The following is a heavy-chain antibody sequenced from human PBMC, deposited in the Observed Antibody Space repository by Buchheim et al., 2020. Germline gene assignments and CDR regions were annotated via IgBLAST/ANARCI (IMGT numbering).Heavy chain of an antibody. CDR1: GGTFSSYA. Sequence: QVQLVQSGAEVKKPGSSVKVSCKASGGTFSSYAISWVRQAPGQGLEWMGGIIPIFGTANYAQKFQGRVTITADKSTSTAYMELSSLRSEDTAVYYCARARLRVGPGVREEWLASSGWFDPWGQGTL. V-gene: IGHV1-69*06. D-gene: IGHD3-3*01. J-gene: IGHJ5*02. CDR3: ARARLRVGPGVREEWLASSGWFDP. CDR2: IIPIFGTA.